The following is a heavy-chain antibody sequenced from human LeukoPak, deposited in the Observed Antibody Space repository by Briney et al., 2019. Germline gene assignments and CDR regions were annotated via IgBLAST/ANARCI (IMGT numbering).Heavy chain of an antibody. V-gene: IGHV3-53*01. CDR1: GFTVSSNY. CDR3: ARTNFWSGH. CDR2: IYSGENP. J-gene: IGHJ4*02. D-gene: IGHD3-3*01. Sequence: TEGSLRLSCAASGFTVSSNYMSWVRQAPGKGLEWVSVIYSGENPYYADSVKGRFTISRDNSKNAVYLQMNSLRAEDTAVYYCARTNFWSGHWGQGTLVTVSS.